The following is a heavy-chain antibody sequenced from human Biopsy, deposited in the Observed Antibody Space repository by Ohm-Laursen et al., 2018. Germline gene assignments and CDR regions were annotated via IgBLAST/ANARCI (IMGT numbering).Heavy chain of an antibody. J-gene: IGHJ4*02. CDR3: VKSAYSSGFWEASDY. CDR1: GFRFDDYA. V-gene: IGHV3-9*01. D-gene: IGHD6-19*01. Sequence: LSLTCTASGFRFDDYAMQWVRQAPGKGLEWVSGISWSSGTIGYADSVKGRFTVSRDNAKNSLFLQMDSLRVEDTALYYCVKSAYSSGFWEASDYWGQGTLVTVSS. CDR2: ISWSSGTI.